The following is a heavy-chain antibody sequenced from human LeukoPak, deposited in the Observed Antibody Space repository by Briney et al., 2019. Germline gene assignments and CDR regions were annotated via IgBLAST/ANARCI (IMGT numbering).Heavy chain of an antibody. Sequence: GGSLRLSCAASGFSFSSYAMSWVRQAPGKGLECVSVISGSGGSTYYADSVKGRFTISRDNSKNTLYLQMNSLRAEDTAVYYCARDLLPPIVVVVAATADHFDYWGQGTLVTVSS. CDR1: GFSFSSYA. CDR3: ARDLLPPIVVVVAATADHFDY. CDR2: ISGSGGST. V-gene: IGHV3-23*01. D-gene: IGHD2-15*01. J-gene: IGHJ4*02.